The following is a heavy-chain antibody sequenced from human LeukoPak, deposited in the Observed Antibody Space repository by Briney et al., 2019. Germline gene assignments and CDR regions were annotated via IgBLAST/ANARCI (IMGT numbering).Heavy chain of an antibody. CDR1: GFTFSSYS. Sequence: PGGSLRLSCAASGFTFSSYSMNWVRQAPGKGLEWVSSISSSSSYIYYADSVKGRFTISRDNAKNSLYLQMNSLRAEDTAVYYCARDGDLTTVTMWSRYYHYYYGMDVWGQGTTVTVSS. V-gene: IGHV3-21*01. CDR2: ISSSSSYI. D-gene: IGHD4-17*01. CDR3: ARDGDLTTVTMWSRYYHYYYGMDV. J-gene: IGHJ6*02.